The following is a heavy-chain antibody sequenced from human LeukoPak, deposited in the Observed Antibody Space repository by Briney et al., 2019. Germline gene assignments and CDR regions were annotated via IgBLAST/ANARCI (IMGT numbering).Heavy chain of an antibody. CDR3: AKDGPKAFMVAPYYFDY. CDR2: INTDGSST. Sequence: GGSLRLSCSASGFTLSNYWIHWVRQAPGKGLVWVSRINTDGSSTNYADSVRGRFTVSRDNSKNTLYLQMNSLRAEDTAVYYCAKDGPKAFMVAPYYFDYWGQGTLVTVSS. CDR1: GFTLSNYW. J-gene: IGHJ4*02. D-gene: IGHD5-12*01. V-gene: IGHV3-74*01.